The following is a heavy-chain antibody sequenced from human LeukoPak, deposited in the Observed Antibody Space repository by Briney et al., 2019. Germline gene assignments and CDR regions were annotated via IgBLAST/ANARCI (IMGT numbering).Heavy chain of an antibody. J-gene: IGHJ4*02. V-gene: IGHV3-23*01. D-gene: IGHD5-24*01. CDR1: GFTFSGYA. CDR2: ISGSGAGT. CDR3: ARGQDGYNDY. Sequence: GGSLRLSCAASGFTFSGYAMNWVRQAPGKGLEWVSGISGSGAGTYYADSVKGRFTISRDNSKNTLYLQMNSLRAEDTAVYYCARGQDGYNDYWGQGTLVTVSS.